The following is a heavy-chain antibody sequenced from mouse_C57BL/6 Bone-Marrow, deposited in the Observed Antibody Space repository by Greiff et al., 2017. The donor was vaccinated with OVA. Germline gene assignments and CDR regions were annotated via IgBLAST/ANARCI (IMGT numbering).Heavy chain of an antibody. V-gene: IGHV1-15*01. J-gene: IGHJ4*01. CDR2: IDPETGGN. Sequence: QVQLQQSGAELVRPGASVTLSCKASGYTFTDYEMHWVKQTPVHGLEWIGAIDPETGGNAYNQKFKGKAILTADKSSSTAYMELRSLTSEDSAVYYCTRSNYGGYAMDYWGQGTSVTVSS. CDR3: TRSNYGGYAMDY. D-gene: IGHD2-5*01. CDR1: GYTFTDYE.